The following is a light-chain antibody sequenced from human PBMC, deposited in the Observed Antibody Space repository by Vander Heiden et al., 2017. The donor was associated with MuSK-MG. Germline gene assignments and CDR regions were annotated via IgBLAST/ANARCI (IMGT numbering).Light chain of an antibody. CDR3: QQYYSTWT. Sequence: DNVMTQSPDSLAVSLGERATINCKSSQSVLYSSNNKNYLTWYQQKPGQPPKLLIYWASTRESGVPDRFSGSGSGTDFTLTISSLQAEDVAVYYCQQYYSTWTFGQGTKVEIK. CDR2: WAS. V-gene: IGKV4-1*01. J-gene: IGKJ1*01. CDR1: QSVLYSSNNKNY.